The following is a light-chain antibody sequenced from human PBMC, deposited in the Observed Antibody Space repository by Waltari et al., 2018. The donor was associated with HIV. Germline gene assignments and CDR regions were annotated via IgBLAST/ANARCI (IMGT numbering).Light chain of an antibody. CDR1: QSVLYSSNNNNY. V-gene: IGKV4-1*01. CDR2: GAS. Sequence: DIVMTQSPDSLAVSLGERATIHCKSSQSVLYSSNNNNYLAWYQQKPGQPPKLLIYGASTRESGVPDRFSGSGSGTDFTLTISSLQAEDVAVYYCQQYYSTPFTFGPGTRVDIK. CDR3: QQYYSTPFT. J-gene: IGKJ3*01.